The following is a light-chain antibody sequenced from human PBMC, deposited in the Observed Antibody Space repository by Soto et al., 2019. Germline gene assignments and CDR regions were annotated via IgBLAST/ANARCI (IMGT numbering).Light chain of an antibody. CDR2: KTS. CDR3: QQYMSFSLT. J-gene: IGKJ4*01. CDR1: QSISSW. V-gene: IGKV1-5*03. Sequence: DIPMTQSPSTLSASVGDRVTITCRASQSISSWLAWYQQKPGKAPKLLIYKTSNLESGVPSRFSGSGSGTEFSLTISSLQPDDFATYFCQQYMSFSLTFGGGTRVEVK.